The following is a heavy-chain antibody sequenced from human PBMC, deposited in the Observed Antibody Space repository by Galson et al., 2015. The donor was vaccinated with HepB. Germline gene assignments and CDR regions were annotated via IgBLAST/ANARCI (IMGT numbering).Heavy chain of an antibody. D-gene: IGHD2-15*01. CDR2: INPHSDRP. J-gene: IGHJ4*02. V-gene: IGHV1-2*05. CDR3: ARSHSPLRYCSGDGCYYYFDY. Sequence: SVKVSCQASGYTFTGSYMHWVRQAPGQGLEWMGRINPHSDRPYYAQKVPGRVTMTRDTSISTAYMELSRLRSDDTVVYYCARSHSPLRYCSGDGCYYYFDYWGQGTLVTVSS. CDR1: GYTFTGSY.